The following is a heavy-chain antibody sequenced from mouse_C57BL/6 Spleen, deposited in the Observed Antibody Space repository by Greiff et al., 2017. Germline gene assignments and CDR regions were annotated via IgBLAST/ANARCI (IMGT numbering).Heavy chain of an antibody. D-gene: IGHD4-1*01. CDR1: GYSFTGYY. CDR2: INPSTGGT. CDR3: ARPGDNWAYYYAMDY. V-gene: IGHV1-42*01. J-gene: IGHJ4*01. Sequence: EVQLQQSGPELVKPGASVKISCKASGYSFTGYYMNWVKQSPEKSLEWIGEINPSTGGTTYNQKFKAKATLTVDKSSSTAYMQLKSLTSEDSAVYYCARPGDNWAYYYAMDYWGQGTSVTVSS.